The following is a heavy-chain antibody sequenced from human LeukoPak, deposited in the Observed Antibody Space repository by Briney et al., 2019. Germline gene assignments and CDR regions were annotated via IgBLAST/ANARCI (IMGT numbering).Heavy chain of an antibody. V-gene: IGHV4-39*01. CDR1: GGSISSSSFY. CDR3: ARLNQGNRFDY. J-gene: IGHJ4*02. Sequence: PSETLSLTCTVSGGSISSSSFYWGWIRQPPGKGLEWIGSIYYSGNTYYNPSLKSRVTISVDTSKNQFSLKLCSVTAADTAVYYCARLNQGNRFDYWGQGTLVTVSS. CDR2: IYYSGNT. D-gene: IGHD1-14*01.